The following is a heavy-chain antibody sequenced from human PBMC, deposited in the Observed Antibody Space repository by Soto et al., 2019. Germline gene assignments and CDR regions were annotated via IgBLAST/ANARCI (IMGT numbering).Heavy chain of an antibody. J-gene: IGHJ3*02. V-gene: IGHV4-39*01. CDR1: GGSISSTGYY. CDR3: AIPWGRANYDSFPTPFDI. Sequence: PSETLSLTCTVSGGSISSTGYYWGWIRQPPGKGLEWIGSIHYSGNTYYNPSLKSRVIISVDTSKNQFSMKLTSVTAADTAVYYCAIPWGRANYDSFPTPFDIWGQGKMVTVSS. D-gene: IGHD1-7*01. CDR2: IHYSGNT.